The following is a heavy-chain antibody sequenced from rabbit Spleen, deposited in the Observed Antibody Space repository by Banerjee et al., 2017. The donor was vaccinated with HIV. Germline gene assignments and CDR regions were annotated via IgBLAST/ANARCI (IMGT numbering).Heavy chain of an antibody. V-gene: IGHV1S45*01. J-gene: IGHJ6*01. Sequence: QEQLVESGGGLVQPEGSLTLTCKASGFSFSDRDVMCWVRQAPGKGLEWIACINAATANPVYATWAKGRFTISRTSSTTVTLQMTSLTAADTATYFCARDTSTSFSTYGMDLWGQGTLVTVS. CDR3: ARDTSTSFSTYGMDL. CDR1: GFSFSDRDV. CDR2: INAATANP. D-gene: IGHD1-1*01.